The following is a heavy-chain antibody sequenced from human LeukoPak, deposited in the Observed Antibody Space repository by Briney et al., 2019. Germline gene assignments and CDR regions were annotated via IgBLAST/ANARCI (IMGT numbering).Heavy chain of an antibody. Sequence: ASVKVSCKASGYTFTSYGISWVRQAPGQGLEWMGWISAYNGNTNYAQKLQGRVTMTTDTSTSTAYMELRSLRSDDTAVYYCARDSPIDYYDSSGYKFDYWGQGTLVAVSS. V-gene: IGHV1-18*01. CDR3: ARDSPIDYYDSSGYKFDY. CDR2: ISAYNGNT. D-gene: IGHD3-22*01. J-gene: IGHJ4*02. CDR1: GYTFTSYG.